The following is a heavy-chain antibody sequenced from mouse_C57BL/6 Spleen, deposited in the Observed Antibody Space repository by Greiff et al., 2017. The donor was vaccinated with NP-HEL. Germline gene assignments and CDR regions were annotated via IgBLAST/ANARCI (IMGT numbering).Heavy chain of an antibody. J-gene: IGHJ2*01. CDR1: GYAFSSYW. D-gene: IGHD2-2*01. CDR3: ALYYGYDGGYFDY. Sequence: VKLQESGAELVKPGASVKISCKASGYAFSSYWMNWVKQRPGKGLEWIGQIYPGDGDTNYNGKFKGKATLTADKSSSTAYMQLSSLTSEDSAVYFCALYYGYDGGYFDYWGQGTTLTVSS. CDR2: IYPGDGDT. V-gene: IGHV1-80*01.